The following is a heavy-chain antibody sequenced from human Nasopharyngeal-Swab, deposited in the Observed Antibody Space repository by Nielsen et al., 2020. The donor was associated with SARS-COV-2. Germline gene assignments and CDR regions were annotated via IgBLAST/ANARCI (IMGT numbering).Heavy chain of an antibody. Sequence: GESLKISCAASGFTFSSYGMHWVRQAPGKGLEWVAVIWYDGSNKYYADSVKGRFTISRDNSKNTLYLQMNSLRADDTAVYYCARGIVGAITGDAFDIWGQGTMVTVSS. CDR1: GFTFSSYG. V-gene: IGHV3-33*01. J-gene: IGHJ3*02. CDR3: ARGIVGAITGDAFDI. D-gene: IGHD1-26*01. CDR2: IWYDGSNK.